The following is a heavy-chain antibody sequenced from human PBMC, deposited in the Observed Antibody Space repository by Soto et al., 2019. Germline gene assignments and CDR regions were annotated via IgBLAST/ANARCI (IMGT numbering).Heavy chain of an antibody. Sequence: VVFLRLSYAASGLNFSSYAMSCVSQEQGQGLEWVSAISGSGGSTYYAGSVKGRFTISRDNCKNTLYLQMNSLRAEDTSVYYCARDLGDFVSFLDYWVQGSLVTVSS. V-gene: IGHV3-23*01. CDR3: ARDLGDFVSFLDY. CDR2: ISGSGGST. CDR1: GLNFSSYA. J-gene: IGHJ4*02.